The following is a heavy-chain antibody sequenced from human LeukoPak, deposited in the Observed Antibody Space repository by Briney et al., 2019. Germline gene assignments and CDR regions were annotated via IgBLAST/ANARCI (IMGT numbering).Heavy chain of an antibody. J-gene: IGHJ5*02. CDR3: ARARKYNGNPNWIDL. D-gene: IGHD2-8*01. Sequence: SETLSLTYAVYGGSFSRYYWTWIRQPPGKGLEWIGEINHSGSANYNPSLKSRVTISVDASKSQFSLRLSSVTAADTAVYYCARARKYNGNPNWIDLWGQGVLVTVSS. CDR2: INHSGSA. V-gene: IGHV4-34*01. CDR1: GGSFSRYY.